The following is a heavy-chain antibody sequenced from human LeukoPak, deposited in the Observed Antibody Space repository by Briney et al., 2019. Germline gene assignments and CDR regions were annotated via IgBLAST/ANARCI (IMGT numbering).Heavy chain of an antibody. CDR3: ARGLEWLTRRHTWFDP. J-gene: IGHJ5*02. CDR1: VYTFTNYA. Sequence: ASVKVSCKASVYTFTNYAISWVRQAPGQGLEGMGWISGYNGNTNYAQKLQGRVTMTTDTSTRTAYMELRSLRSDDTAVYYCARGLEWLTRRHTWFDPWGQGTLVTVSS. CDR2: ISGYNGNT. V-gene: IGHV1-18*01. D-gene: IGHD3-3*01.